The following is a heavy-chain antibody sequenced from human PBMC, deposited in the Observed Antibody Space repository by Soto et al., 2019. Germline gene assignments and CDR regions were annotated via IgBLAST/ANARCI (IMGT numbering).Heavy chain of an antibody. CDR2: IFFSGNT. J-gene: IGHJ5*02. Sequence: SETLSLTCTVSGGSISSTTYYWGWMRQPPGKGLEWIANIFFSGNTYYNPSLKSRVTISVDTSKNQFSLKLSSVTAADTAVYYCARERLRGRWFDPWGQGTLVTVSS. D-gene: IGHD3-16*01. CDR1: GGSISSTTYY. CDR3: ARERLRGRWFDP. V-gene: IGHV4-39*07.